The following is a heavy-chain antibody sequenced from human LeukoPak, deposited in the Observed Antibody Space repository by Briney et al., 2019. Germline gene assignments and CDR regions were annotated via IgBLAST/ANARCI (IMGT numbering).Heavy chain of an antibody. CDR3: ARYWGDLDY. J-gene: IGHJ4*02. Sequence: PGGSLRLSCAASGFTFSSYAMSWVRQAPGKGLEWVSHITNSGGHTYYADSVKGRFTISRDNSKNTLFLQMNSLTADDTAAYYCARYWGDLDYWGQGTLVTVSS. D-gene: IGHD7-27*01. CDR1: GFTFSSYA. CDR2: ITNSGGHT. V-gene: IGHV3-23*01.